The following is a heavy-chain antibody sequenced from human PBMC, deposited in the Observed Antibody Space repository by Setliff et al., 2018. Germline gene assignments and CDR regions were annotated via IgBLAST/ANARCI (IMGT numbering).Heavy chain of an antibody. D-gene: IGHD5-12*01. CDR1: GGSISSSSYY. CDR3: TRGPDGYTYQGAFDI. J-gene: IGHJ3*02. V-gene: IGHV4-39*07. Sequence: LSLTCTVSGGSISSSSYYWSWIRQPPGKGLEWIGEINHSGSTNYNPSLKSRVTISVDTSKNQFSLKLSSVTAADTAVYYCTRGPDGYTYQGAFDIWGQGTMVTVSS. CDR2: INHSGST.